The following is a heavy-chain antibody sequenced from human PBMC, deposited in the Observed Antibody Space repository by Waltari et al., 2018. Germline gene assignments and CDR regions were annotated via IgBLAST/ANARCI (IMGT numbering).Heavy chain of an antibody. J-gene: IGHJ3*02. CDR3: ARDQWFAFDI. Sequence: EVQLVESGGGLVQPGGSLRLSCAASGFTLSSYWMSWVRQAPGNGLEWVANIMTDGSEEYYVDSVRGRFTISRDNAKNSLFLQMNSLRPEDTAVYYCARDQWFAFDIWGQGTMVTVSS. CDR2: IMTDGSEE. CDR1: GFTLSSYW. D-gene: IGHD3-22*01. V-gene: IGHV3-7*01.